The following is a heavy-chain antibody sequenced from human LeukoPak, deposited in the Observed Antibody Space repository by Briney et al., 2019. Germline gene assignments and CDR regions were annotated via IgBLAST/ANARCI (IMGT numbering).Heavy chain of an antibody. CDR1: GFTFSSYA. J-gene: IGHJ4*02. CDR3: ARGRYGVVVVAATPELDY. CDR2: ISGSGGST. D-gene: IGHD2-15*01. Sequence: PGGSLRLSCAASGFTFSSYAMSWVRQAPGKGLEWVSAISGSGGSTYYADSVKGRFTISRDNSKNTLYLQMNSLRSDDTAVYYCARGRYGVVVVAATPELDYWGQGTLVTVSS. V-gene: IGHV3-23*01.